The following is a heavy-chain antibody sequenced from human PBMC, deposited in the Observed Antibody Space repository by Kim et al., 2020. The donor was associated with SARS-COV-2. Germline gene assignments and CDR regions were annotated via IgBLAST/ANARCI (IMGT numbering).Heavy chain of an antibody. V-gene: IGHV2-26*01. CDR2: IFSNDEK. CDR1: GFSLSNARMG. CDR3: ARIQSWVNWNDASVDWYFDL. Sequence: SGPTLVNPTETLTLTCTVSGFSLSNARMGVSWIRQPPGKALEWLAHIFSNDEKSYSTSLKSRLTIYKDTSKSQVVLTMTNMDPVDTATYYCARIQSWVNWNDASVDWYFDLWGRGTLVTVSS. D-gene: IGHD1-1*01. J-gene: IGHJ2*01.